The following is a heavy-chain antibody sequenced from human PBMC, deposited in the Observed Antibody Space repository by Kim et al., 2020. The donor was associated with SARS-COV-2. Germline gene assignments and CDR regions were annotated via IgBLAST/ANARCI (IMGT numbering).Heavy chain of an antibody. Sequence: GGSLRLSCAASGFTFSSYWMSWVRQAPGKGLEWVANIKQDGSEKYYVDSVKGRFTISRDNAKNSLYLQMNSLRAEDTAVYYCASSGDGGGDYFDYWGQGTLVTVSS. CDR2: IKQDGSEK. D-gene: IGHD7-27*01. CDR3: ASSGDGGGDYFDY. CDR1: GFTFSSYW. J-gene: IGHJ4*02. V-gene: IGHV3-7*03.